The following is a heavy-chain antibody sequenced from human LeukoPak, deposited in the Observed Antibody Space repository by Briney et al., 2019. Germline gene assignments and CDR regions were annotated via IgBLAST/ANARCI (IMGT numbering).Heavy chain of an antibody. V-gene: IGHV1-3*03. CDR2: INAGNGNT. D-gene: IGHD3-16*01. J-gene: IGHJ3*02. CDR3: ARGSYDYVWSDAFDI. CDR1: GYTFTSYA. Sequence: ASVKVSCKASGYTFTSYAMHWVRQAPGQRLEWMGWINAGNGNTKYSQEFQGRVTITRDTSASTAYMELSSLRSEDMAVYYCARGSYDYVWSDAFDIWGQGTMVTVSS.